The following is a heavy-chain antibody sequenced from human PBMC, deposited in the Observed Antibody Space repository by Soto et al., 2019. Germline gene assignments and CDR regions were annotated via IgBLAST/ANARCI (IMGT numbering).Heavy chain of an antibody. D-gene: IGHD2-2*01. V-gene: IGHV1-69*13. CDR3: ARWYCSSTSCYQDYYYGMDV. CDR2: IIPIFGTA. J-gene: IGHJ6*02. CDR1: GCTFSSYA. Sequence: SVKVSCKASGCTFSSYAISWVRQAPGQGREWMGGIIPIFGTANYAQKFQGRVTITADESTSTAYMELSSLRSEDTAVYYCARWYCSSTSCYQDYYYGMDVWGQGTTVTVSS.